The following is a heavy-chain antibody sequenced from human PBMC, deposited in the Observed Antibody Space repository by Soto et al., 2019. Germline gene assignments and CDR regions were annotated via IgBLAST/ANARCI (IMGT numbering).Heavy chain of an antibody. V-gene: IGHV1-18*01. D-gene: IGHD3-22*01. Sequence: GXSVKVSCKASGYTFTSYGIIWVRQAPGQGLEWMGWISAYNGNTNYAQKLQGRVTMTTDTSTSTAYMELRSLRSDDTAVYYCARDEDHRTKNYASSGYQPFDYWGQGTLVTVSS. CDR2: ISAYNGNT. CDR3: ARDEDHRTKNYASSGYQPFDY. CDR1: GYTFTSYG. J-gene: IGHJ4*02.